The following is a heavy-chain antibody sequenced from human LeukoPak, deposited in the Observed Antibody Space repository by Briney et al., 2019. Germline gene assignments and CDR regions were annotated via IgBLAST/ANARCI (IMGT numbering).Heavy chain of an antibody. D-gene: IGHD6-13*01. CDR3: ATSFGPVIAAAGTGAD. V-gene: IGHV3-23*01. CDR1: GFTFRSYG. J-gene: IGHJ4*02. Sequence: PGGSLRLSCAASGFTFRSYGMSWVRQAPGKGLEWVSGISGSGAGTYYTDSVKGRFTISRDNSKNTLYLQMNSLRAEDTAVYYCATSFGPVIAAAGTGADWGQGTLVTVSS. CDR2: ISGSGAGT.